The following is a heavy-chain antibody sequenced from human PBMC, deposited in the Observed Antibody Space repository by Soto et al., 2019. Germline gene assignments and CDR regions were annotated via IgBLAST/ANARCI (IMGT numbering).Heavy chain of an antibody. D-gene: IGHD3-3*01. J-gene: IGHJ4*02. CDR1: GFTFSSYA. Sequence: GGSLRLSCAASGFTFSSYAMSWVRQAPGKGLEWVSAISGSGGSTYYADSVKGRFTISRDNSKNTLYLQMNSLRAEDTAVYYCAKSPDVLRFLEWLPPFDYWGQGTLVTVSS. V-gene: IGHV3-23*01. CDR3: AKSPDVLRFLEWLPPFDY. CDR2: ISGSGGST.